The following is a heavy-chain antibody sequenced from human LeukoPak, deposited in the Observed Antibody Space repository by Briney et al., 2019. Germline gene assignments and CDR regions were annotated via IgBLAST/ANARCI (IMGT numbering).Heavy chain of an antibody. CDR3: ARGPAYSSSADAFDI. J-gene: IGHJ3*02. Sequence: SETLSLTCAVYGGSFSGYYWSWIRQPPGKGLEWIGEINHSGSTNYNPSLKSRVTISVDTSKNQFSLKLSSVTAADTAVYYCARGPAYSSSADAFDIWGQGTMVTVSS. V-gene: IGHV4-34*01. D-gene: IGHD6-6*01. CDR2: INHSGST. CDR1: GGSFSGYY.